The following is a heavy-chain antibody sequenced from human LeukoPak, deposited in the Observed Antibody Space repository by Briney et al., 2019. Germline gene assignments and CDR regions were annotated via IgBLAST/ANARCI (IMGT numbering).Heavy chain of an antibody. V-gene: IGHV1-24*01. CDR2: FDPEDGET. J-gene: IGHJ4*02. D-gene: IGHD3-22*01. CDR1: GYTLTELS. CDR3: ARSSTYYYDSSGYYDFDY. Sequence: ASVKVSCKVSGYTLTELSMHWVRQAPGKGLEWMGGFDPEDGETIYAQKFQGRVTMTEDTSTDTAYMELSSLRSDDTAVYYCARSSTYYYDSSGYYDFDYWGQGTLVTVSS.